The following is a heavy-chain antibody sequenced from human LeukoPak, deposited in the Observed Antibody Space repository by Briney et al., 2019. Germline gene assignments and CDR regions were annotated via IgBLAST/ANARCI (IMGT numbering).Heavy chain of an antibody. J-gene: IGHJ4*02. CDR2: ISAYNGNT. V-gene: IGHV1-18*01. Sequence: ASVKVSCKASGYAFTSYGTSWVRQAPGQGLEWMGWISAYNGNTNYAQKLQGRVTMTTDTSTSTAYMELRGLRSDDTAVYYCAREKDFWSGYYPSDYWGQGTLVTVSS. CDR1: GYAFTSYG. CDR3: AREKDFWSGYYPSDY. D-gene: IGHD3-3*01.